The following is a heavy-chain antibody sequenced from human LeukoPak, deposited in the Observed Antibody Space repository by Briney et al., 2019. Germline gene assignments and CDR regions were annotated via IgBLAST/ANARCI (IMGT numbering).Heavy chain of an antibody. CDR2: IIPIFGTA. Sequence: GASVKVSCKASGYTFTSYAISWVRQAPGQGLEWMGGIIPIFGTANYAQKFQGRVTITTDESTSTAYMELSSLRSEDTAVYYCARENSGRVIDYWGQGTLVTVSS. D-gene: IGHD3-16*01. J-gene: IGHJ4*02. CDR3: ARENSGRVIDY. CDR1: GYTFTSYA. V-gene: IGHV1-69*05.